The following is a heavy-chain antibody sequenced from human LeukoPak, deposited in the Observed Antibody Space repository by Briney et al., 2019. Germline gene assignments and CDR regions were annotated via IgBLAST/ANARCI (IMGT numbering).Heavy chain of an antibody. Sequence: GGSLRLSCAASGFTFSSYGMSWVRQAPGKGLEWVSAVSGTGSSTYYADSVKGRFTISRDNSKNMLYLQMNSLRAEDTAVYYCATRLVPGWYSSGWYLEYWGQGTLVTVSS. D-gene: IGHD6-19*01. CDR2: VSGTGSST. CDR1: GFTFSSYG. V-gene: IGHV3-23*01. CDR3: ATRLVPGWYSSGWYLEY. J-gene: IGHJ4*02.